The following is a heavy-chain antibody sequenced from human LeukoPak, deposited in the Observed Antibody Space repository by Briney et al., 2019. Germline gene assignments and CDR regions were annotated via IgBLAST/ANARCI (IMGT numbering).Heavy chain of an antibody. J-gene: IGHJ4*02. CDR2: IYYSRST. CDR3: ARGVNSGYFDY. Sequence: SETLSLTCTVSGGSISSYYWSWIRQPPGKGLQWIGYIYYSRSTNYNPSLKSRVTISVDTSKNQFSLKLSSVTAADTAVYYCARGVNSGYFDYCGQGTLVTVSS. CDR1: GGSISSYY. V-gene: IGHV4-59*01. D-gene: IGHD1-26*01.